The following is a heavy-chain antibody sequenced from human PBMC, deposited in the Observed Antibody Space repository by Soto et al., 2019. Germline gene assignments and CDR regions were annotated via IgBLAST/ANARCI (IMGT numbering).Heavy chain of an antibody. V-gene: IGHV4-39*01. Sequence: QLQLQESGPGLVKPSETLSLTCTVSGGSISSSSYYWGWIRQPPGKGLEWIGSIYYSGSTYYNPSLKSRVTISVDTSKNQFCLKLSSVTAADTAVYYCARLYERGGSHEKDGMDVWGQGTTVTVSS. J-gene: IGHJ6*02. CDR2: IYYSGST. CDR1: GGSISSSSYY. D-gene: IGHD1-1*01. CDR3: ARLYERGGSHEKDGMDV.